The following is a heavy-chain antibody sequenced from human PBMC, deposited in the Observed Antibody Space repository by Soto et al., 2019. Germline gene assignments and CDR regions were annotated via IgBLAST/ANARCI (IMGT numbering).Heavy chain of an antibody. J-gene: IGHJ4*02. CDR3: ARGGITFGGVIVALFDY. D-gene: IGHD3-16*02. V-gene: IGHV1-69*13. Sequence: VASVKVSCKASGGTFSSYAISWVRQAPGQGLEWMGGIIPIFGTANYAQKFQGRVTITADESTSTAYMELSSLRSEDTAVYYCARGGITFGGVIVALFDYWGQRTLVTVSS. CDR1: GGTFSSYA. CDR2: IIPIFGTA.